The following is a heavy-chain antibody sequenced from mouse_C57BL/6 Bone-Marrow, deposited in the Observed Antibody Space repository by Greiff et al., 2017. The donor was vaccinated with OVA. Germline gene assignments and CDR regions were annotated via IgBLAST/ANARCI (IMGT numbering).Heavy chain of an antibody. Sequence: EVNVVESGGGLVKPGGSLKLSCAASGFTFSSYAMSWVRQTPEKRLEWVATISDGGSYTYYPDNVKGRFTISRDNAKNNLYLQMSHLKSEDTAMYYCARGGLGAYWGQGTLVTVSA. CDR1: GFTFSSYA. V-gene: IGHV5-4*03. D-gene: IGHD3-3*01. J-gene: IGHJ3*01. CDR2: ISDGGSYT. CDR3: ARGGLGAY.